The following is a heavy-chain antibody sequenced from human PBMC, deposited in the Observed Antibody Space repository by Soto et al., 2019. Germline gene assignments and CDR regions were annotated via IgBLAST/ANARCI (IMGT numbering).Heavy chain of an antibody. D-gene: IGHD5-18*01. CDR3: ARGNVDTAMATSDY. Sequence: PGGSLRLSCAASGFTFSSYSMNWVRQAPGKGLEWVSYISSSSSTIYYADSVKGRFTISRDNAKNSLYLQMNSLRDEDTAVYYCARGNVDTAMATSDYWGQGTLVTVSS. CDR1: GFTFSSYS. CDR2: ISSSSSTI. J-gene: IGHJ4*02. V-gene: IGHV3-48*02.